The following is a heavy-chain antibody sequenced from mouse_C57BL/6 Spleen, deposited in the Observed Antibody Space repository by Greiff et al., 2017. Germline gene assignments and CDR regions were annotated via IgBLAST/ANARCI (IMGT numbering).Heavy chain of an antibody. J-gene: IGHJ2*01. CDR3: ARSRAQDHYFDY. CDR2: IYPGSGST. CDR1: GYTFTSYW. D-gene: IGHD3-1*01. V-gene: IGHV1-55*01. Sequence: VQLQQPGAELVKPGASVKMSCKASGYTFTSYWITWVKQRPGQGLEWIGDIYPGSGSTNYNEKFKSKATLTVDTSSSTAYMQLSSLTSEDSAVYYCARSRAQDHYFDYRGRGTTLTVSS.